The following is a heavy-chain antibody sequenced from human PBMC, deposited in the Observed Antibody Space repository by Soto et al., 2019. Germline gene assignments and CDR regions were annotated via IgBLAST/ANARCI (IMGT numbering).Heavy chain of an antibody. CDR1: DFDFSSYV. CDR3: ARDSGWPILNFDN. D-gene: IGHD3-10*01. Sequence: HPGGSRRRSWAASDFDFSSYVIHGVREAPGKGLEWVAASSYDGRETFYADSAKGRFTVSKEMSKNTAFLQMNALRHEDTAVYFCARDSGWPILNFDNWGQGTPVTVSS. J-gene: IGHJ4*02. V-gene: IGHV3-30*03. CDR2: SSYDGRET.